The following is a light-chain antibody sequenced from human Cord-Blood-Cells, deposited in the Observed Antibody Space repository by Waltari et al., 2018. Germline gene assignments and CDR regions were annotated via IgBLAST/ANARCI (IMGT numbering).Light chain of an antibody. CDR1: QSISSW. CDR3: QQYNSYSYT. V-gene: IGKV1-5*03. Sequence: DIQMTQSPSTLSASVGDRVTITCRDSQSISSWLAWYQQKPGKAPKLLIYKASSLESGVPSRFSGSGSGTEFTLTISSLQPDDFATYYCQQYNSYSYTSGQGTKLEIK. J-gene: IGKJ2*01. CDR2: KAS.